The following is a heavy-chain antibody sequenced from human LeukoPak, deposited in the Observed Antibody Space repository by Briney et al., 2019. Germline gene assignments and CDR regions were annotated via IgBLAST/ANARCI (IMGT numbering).Heavy chain of an antibody. J-gene: IGHJ4*02. Sequence: PSETLSLTCAVSGGSISSSNWWSWVRQPPGKGLEWIGEIYHSRSTNYNPSLKSRVTISVDKSKNQFSLKLSSVTAADTAVYYCARISRAVAGPFLDYWGQGTLVTVSS. V-gene: IGHV4-4*02. D-gene: IGHD6-19*01. CDR3: ARISRAVAGPFLDY. CDR1: GGSISSSNW. CDR2: IYHSRST.